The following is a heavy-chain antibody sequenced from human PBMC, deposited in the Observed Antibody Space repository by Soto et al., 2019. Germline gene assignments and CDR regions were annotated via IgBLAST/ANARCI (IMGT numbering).Heavy chain of an antibody. CDR3: AGWTTVTDGDYFDY. V-gene: IGHV4-31*03. D-gene: IGHD4-17*01. CDR1: GGSISSGGYY. Sequence: QVQLQESGPGLVKPSQTLSLTCTVSGGSISSGGYYWSWIRQHPGKGLEWMGYIYDSGSTYYNPSLKNRGTISVDTSRNQFSRKLISVMAADTAVYYCAGWTTVTDGDYFDYWGQGTLVTVSS. CDR2: IYDSGST. J-gene: IGHJ4*02.